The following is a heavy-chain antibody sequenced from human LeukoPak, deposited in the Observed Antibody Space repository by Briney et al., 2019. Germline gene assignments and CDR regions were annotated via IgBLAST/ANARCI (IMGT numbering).Heavy chain of an antibody. V-gene: IGHV3-21*01. CDR1: GFTFSSYS. CDR2: ISSSSSYI. D-gene: IGHD3-22*01. CDR3: ARERALGYYYDSS. J-gene: IGHJ4*02. Sequence: GGSLRLSCAASGFTFSSYSMNWVRQAPGKGLEWVSSISSSSSYIYYADSVKGRFTISRDSAKNSLYLQMNSLRAEDTAVYYCARERALGYYYDSSWGQGTLVTVSS.